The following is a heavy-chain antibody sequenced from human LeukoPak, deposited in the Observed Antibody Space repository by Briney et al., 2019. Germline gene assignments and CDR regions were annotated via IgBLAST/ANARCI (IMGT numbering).Heavy chain of an antibody. J-gene: IGHJ4*02. CDR2: INPNSGGT. V-gene: IGHV1-2*02. CDR3: ARSFLEQDIVDY. CDR1: GYTFTGYY. Sequence: ASVKVSCKASGYTFTGYYMHWVRQASGQGLEWMGWINPNSGGTNYAQKFQGRVTMTRDTSISTAYMELSRLRSDDTAVYYCARSFLEQDIVDYWGQGTLVTVSS. D-gene: IGHD1/OR15-1a*01.